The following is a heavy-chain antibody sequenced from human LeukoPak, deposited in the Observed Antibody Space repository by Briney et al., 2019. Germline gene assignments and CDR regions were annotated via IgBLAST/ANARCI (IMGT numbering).Heavy chain of an antibody. Sequence: SETLSLTCTVSGGSISIYYWSWVRQPPGKGLEWIGYIYNSGRTTYNPPLKSRATISVDTSKNQFSLKLTSMTAADTAFYYCVRDRELHYWGQGILVTVSS. V-gene: IGHV4-59*01. CDR1: GGSISIYY. CDR3: VRDRELHY. CDR2: IYNSGRT. D-gene: IGHD1-7*01. J-gene: IGHJ4*02.